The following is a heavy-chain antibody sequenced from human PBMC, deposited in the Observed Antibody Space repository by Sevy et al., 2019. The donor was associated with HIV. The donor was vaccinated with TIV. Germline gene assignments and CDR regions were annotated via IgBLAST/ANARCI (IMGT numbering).Heavy chain of an antibody. V-gene: IGHV3-23*01. CDR3: AREGCTKPHDY. CDR1: GFTFSKYS. Sequence: GGSLRLSCAASGFTFSKYSMSWVRQPPGKGLEWVSTLSFGCGEINHADSAKGRFTISRDNSKNSLYLQMNNLGAEDTAVYYCAREGCTKPHDYWGQGTLVTVSS. CDR2: LSFGCGEI. D-gene: IGHD2-8*01. J-gene: IGHJ4*02.